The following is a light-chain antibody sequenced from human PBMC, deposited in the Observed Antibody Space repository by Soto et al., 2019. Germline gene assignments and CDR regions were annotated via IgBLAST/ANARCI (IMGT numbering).Light chain of an antibody. V-gene: IGKV1-5*03. CDR1: QSISNW. J-gene: IGKJ1*01. Sequence: DIQMTQSPSTLSASVGDRVTITCRASQSISNWLAWYQQKPGKAPKLLISKASSLESGVPSRFSGSGSGSEFTLIISRLQPDDFANDYCQQYNTYWTFGQGTKVEIK. CDR2: KAS. CDR3: QQYNTYWT.